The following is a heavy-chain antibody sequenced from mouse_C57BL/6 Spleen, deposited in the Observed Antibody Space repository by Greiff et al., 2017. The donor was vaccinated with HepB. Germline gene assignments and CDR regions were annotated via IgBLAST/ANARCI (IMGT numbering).Heavy chain of an antibody. J-gene: IGHJ3*01. V-gene: IGHV1-81*01. CDR1: GYTFTSYG. CDR2: IYPRSGNT. CDR3: ATIYYDYYHAY. Sequence: QVQLKESGAELARPGASVKLSCKASGYTFTSYGISWVKQRTGQGLEWIGEIYPRSGNTYYNEKFKGKATLTADKSSSTAYMELRSLTSEDSAVYFCATIYYDYYHAYWGQGTLVTVSA. D-gene: IGHD2-4*01.